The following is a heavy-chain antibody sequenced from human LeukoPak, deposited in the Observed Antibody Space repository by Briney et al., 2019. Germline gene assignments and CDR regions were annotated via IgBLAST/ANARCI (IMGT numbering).Heavy chain of an antibody. V-gene: IGHV4-34*01. Sequence: SETLSLTCAVYGGSFSGYYWSWIRQPPGKGLEWIGEINHSGSTNYNPSPKSRVTISVDTSKNQFSLKLSSVTAADTAVYYCARVYFPRGGYSYWGQGTLVTVSS. CDR2: INHSGST. J-gene: IGHJ4*02. CDR3: ARVYFPRGGYSY. D-gene: IGHD3-22*01. CDR1: GGSFSGYY.